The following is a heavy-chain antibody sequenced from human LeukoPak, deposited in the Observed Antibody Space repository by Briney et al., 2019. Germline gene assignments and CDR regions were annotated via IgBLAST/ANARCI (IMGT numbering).Heavy chain of an antibody. CDR1: GYTFTGYY. D-gene: IGHD6-13*01. V-gene: IGHV1-2*02. J-gene: IGHJ6*03. CDR3: ARAAAGDYYYYYMDV. Sequence: ASVKVSCKASGYTFTGYYMHWVRQAPGQGLEWMGWINPNIGGTNYAQKFQGRVTMTRDTSISTAYMELSRLRSDDTAVYYCARAAAGDYYYYYMDVWGKGTTVTVSS. CDR2: INPNIGGT.